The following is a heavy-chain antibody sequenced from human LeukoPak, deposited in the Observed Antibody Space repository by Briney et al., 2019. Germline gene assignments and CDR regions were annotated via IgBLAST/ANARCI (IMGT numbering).Heavy chain of an antibody. CDR2: ISAYNGNT. CDR1: GYTFTDYD. V-gene: IGHV1-18*01. D-gene: IGHD5-18*01. CDR3: ARDRAGKTAMAWGVDY. J-gene: IGHJ4*02. Sequence: ASVKVSCKASGYTFTDYDINWVRQAPGQGLEWMGWISAYNGNTNYAQKLQGRVTMTTDTSTSTAYMELRSPRSDDTAVYYCARDRAGKTAMAWGVDYWGQGTLVTVSS.